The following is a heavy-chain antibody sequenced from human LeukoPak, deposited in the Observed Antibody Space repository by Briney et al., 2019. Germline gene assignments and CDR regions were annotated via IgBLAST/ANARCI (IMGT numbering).Heavy chain of an antibody. D-gene: IGHD3-10*01. J-gene: IGHJ5*02. CDR1: GYTFTSYY. CDR3: ARRMVRGVNWFDP. Sequence: ASVKVPCKASGYTFTSYYMHWVRQAPGQGLEWMGIINPSGGSTSYAQKFQGRVTMTRDMSTSTVYMELSSLRSEDTAVYYCARRMVRGVNWFDPWGQGTLVIVSS. V-gene: IGHV1-46*01. CDR2: INPSGGST.